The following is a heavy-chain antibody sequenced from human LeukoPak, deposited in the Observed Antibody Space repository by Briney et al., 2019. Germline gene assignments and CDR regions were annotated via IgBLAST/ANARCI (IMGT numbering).Heavy chain of an antibody. Sequence: GGSLRLSCAASGFTVGSNYMTWVRQAPGKGLEWVSVIYSGGSTYYADSVEGRFTISRDSSKNTVYLQVNSLRAEDTAVYYCASFSSWGQGTLVTVSS. CDR3: ASFSS. V-gene: IGHV3-53*01. D-gene: IGHD3-3*01. CDR1: GFTVGSNY. CDR2: IYSGGST. J-gene: IGHJ4*02.